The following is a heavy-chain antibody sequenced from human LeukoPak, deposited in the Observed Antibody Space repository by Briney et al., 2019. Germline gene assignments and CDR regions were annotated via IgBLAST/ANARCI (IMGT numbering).Heavy chain of an antibody. CDR1: GFTFSSYA. CDR2: ISGSGGST. Sequence: GGSLRLSCAASGFTFSSYAMSWVRQAPGKGLEWVSAISGSGGSTYYADSVKGRFTISRDNSKNTLYLQMNSLRAEDTAVYYCAKGRRLLWFGESNYFDYWGQGTLVTVSS. V-gene: IGHV3-23*01. J-gene: IGHJ4*02. CDR3: AKGRRLLWFGESNYFDY. D-gene: IGHD3-10*01.